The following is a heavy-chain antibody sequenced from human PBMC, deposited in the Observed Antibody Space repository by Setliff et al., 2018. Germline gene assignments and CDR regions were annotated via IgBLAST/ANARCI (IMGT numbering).Heavy chain of an antibody. J-gene: IGHJ4*02. D-gene: IGHD2-2*01. Sequence: ASVKVSCKASGYIFTDYGVSWVRQAPGQGLEWMGWISIYTGNAYYAHKLQGRVTMTTNTSTDTAYLELRSLRSDDTAVYYCSRLVRYCTTTSCQRLSGGEYWGQGTLVTVSS. CDR1: GYIFTDYG. CDR2: ISIYTGNA. V-gene: IGHV1-18*01. CDR3: SRLVRYCTTTSCQRLSGGEY.